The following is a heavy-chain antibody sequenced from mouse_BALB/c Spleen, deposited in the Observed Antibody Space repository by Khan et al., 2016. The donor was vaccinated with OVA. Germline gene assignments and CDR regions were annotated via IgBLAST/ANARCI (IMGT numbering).Heavy chain of an antibody. CDR1: GYSITSDYA. V-gene: IGHV3-2*02. D-gene: IGHD2-3*01. J-gene: IGHJ2*01. Sequence: EVQLQESGPGLVKPSQSLSLTCTVTGYSITSDYAWNWIRQFPGNKLEWMGYISYSGSTSYNPSLKSRISITRDTSKNQFFLQLNSVTTEDTATYYCARLGYDVYYFDYWGQGPTLTVSS. CDR2: ISYSGST. CDR3: ARLGYDVYYFDY.